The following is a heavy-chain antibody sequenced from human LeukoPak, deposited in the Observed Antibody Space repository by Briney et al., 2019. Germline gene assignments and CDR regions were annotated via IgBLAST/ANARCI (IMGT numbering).Heavy chain of an antibody. CDR1: GYTFTSYY. CDR2: INPSGGST. D-gene: IGHD3-3*01. Sequence: ASVTVSCKASGYTFTSYYMHWVRQAPGQGLEWMGIINPSGGSTSYAQKFQGRVTMTRDTSTSTAYMELSSLRSEDTAVYYCARGGRYYDFWSGYYLGFDPWGQGTLVTVSS. V-gene: IGHV1-46*01. J-gene: IGHJ5*02. CDR3: ARGGRYYDFWSGYYLGFDP.